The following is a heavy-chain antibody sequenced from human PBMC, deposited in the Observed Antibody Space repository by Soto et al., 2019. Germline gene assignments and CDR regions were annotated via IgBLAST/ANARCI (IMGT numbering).Heavy chain of an antibody. V-gene: IGHV3-21*01. Sequence: PGGSLRLSCAASGFTFSSYSMNWVRQAPGKGLEWVSSISSSSSYIYYADSVKGRFTISRDNAKNSLYLQMNSLRAEDTAVYYCARELSYYDSSGLPNNWFDPWGQGTLVTVSS. CDR3: ARELSYYDSSGLPNNWFDP. D-gene: IGHD3-22*01. CDR1: GFTFSSYS. J-gene: IGHJ5*02. CDR2: ISSSSSYI.